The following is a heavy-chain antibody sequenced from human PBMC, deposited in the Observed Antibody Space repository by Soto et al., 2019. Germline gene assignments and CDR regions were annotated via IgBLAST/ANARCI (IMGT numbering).Heavy chain of an antibody. D-gene: IGHD4-17*01. V-gene: IGHV2-5*02. CDR3: AHRRSMGRGISWDYGEFDY. CDR2: IYWDDDK. Sequence: QITLKESGPTLVKPTQTVTLTCTLSGFAISTSGVGVGWIRQPPGKALEWLSLIYWDDDKHYSPSLKSRLTDAKQTSKHHVVLTIADMDSVDTTTYYCAHRRSMGRGISWDYGEFDYWGQGTLVTVSS. J-gene: IGHJ4*02. CDR1: GFAISTSGVG.